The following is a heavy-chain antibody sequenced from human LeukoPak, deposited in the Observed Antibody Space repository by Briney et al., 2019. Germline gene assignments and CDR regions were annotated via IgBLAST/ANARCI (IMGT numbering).Heavy chain of an antibody. Sequence: GGSLRLSCAASGFTFDDYAMPWVRQAPGKGLEWVSGISWNSGSIGYADSVKGRFTISRDNAKNSLYLQMNSLRAEDTALYYCAKDKFPAGYYYMDVWGKGTTVTVSS. CDR3: AKDKFPAGYYYMDV. J-gene: IGHJ6*03. V-gene: IGHV3-9*01. CDR1: GFTFDDYA. CDR2: ISWNSGSI. D-gene: IGHD2-2*01.